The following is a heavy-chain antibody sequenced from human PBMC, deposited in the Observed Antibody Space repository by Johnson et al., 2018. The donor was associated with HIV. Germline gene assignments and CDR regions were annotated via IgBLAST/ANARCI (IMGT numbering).Heavy chain of an antibody. J-gene: IGHJ3*01. CDR2: TSFDERGK. D-gene: IGHD1-26*01. CDR3: ARDGAIAGAATEALDL. V-gene: IGHV3-30*04. CDR1: GFTFNRYG. Sequence: QVQLVESGGGLVQPGGSLRLSCVASGFTFNRYGLHWVRQAPGKGLEWVATTSFDERGKHYTDSVKVRFTISRDNSKNALYLQLNSLRPEDTAFYYCARDGAIAGAATEALDLWGQGTMVIVSS.